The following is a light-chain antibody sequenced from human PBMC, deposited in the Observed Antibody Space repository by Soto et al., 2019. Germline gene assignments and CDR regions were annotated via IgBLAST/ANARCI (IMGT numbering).Light chain of an antibody. CDR1: QSLNSN. V-gene: IGKV3-15*01. Sequence: ILLTQSPATLSVSPGERVTLSCRASQSLNSNLAWYQQRPGQAPRLLIYDTSTRATGIQARFSGSGSGTEFTLTISSLQSEDFAVYYCQQYNNWWTFGQGTKVEIK. J-gene: IGKJ1*01. CDR3: QQYNNWWT. CDR2: DTS.